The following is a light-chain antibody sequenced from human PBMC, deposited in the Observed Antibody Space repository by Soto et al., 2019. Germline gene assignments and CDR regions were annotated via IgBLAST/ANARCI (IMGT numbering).Light chain of an antibody. CDR1: SSNIGTYT. Sequence: QSVLTQPPSASGTPGQRVIISCSGSSSNIGTYTVNWYQQVPGTAPKLLIYSNNQRPSGVPDRFSGSKSGTSASLAISGLQSEDEADYYCAAWDASLNGVIFGGGTQLTVL. CDR2: SNN. J-gene: IGLJ2*01. V-gene: IGLV1-44*01. CDR3: AAWDASLNGVI.